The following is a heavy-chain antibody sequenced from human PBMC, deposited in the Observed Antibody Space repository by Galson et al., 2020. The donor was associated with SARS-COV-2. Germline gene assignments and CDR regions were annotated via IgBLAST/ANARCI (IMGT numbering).Heavy chain of an antibody. Sequence: SLTCGISGDSVSSNSAVWNWIRQSPSRGLEWLGRTYYRSKWKNDYAVSVKSRITVNPDTSKNQFSLQLDSVTPEDTAVYYCAREGSYWFAFDIWGQGTMVTVSS. CDR3: AREGSYWFAFDI. V-gene: IGHV6-1*01. CDR1: GDSVSSNSAV. CDR2: TYYRSKWKN. J-gene: IGHJ3*02. D-gene: IGHD1-26*01.